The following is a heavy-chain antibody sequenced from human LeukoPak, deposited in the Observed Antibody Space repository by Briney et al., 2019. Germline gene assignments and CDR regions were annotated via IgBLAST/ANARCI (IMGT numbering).Heavy chain of an antibody. CDR2: INHSGST. CDR1: GGSFSGYY. Sequence: SETLSLTCAVYGGSFSGYYWSWIRQPPGKGLEWIGEINHSGSTNYNPSLKSRVTISVDTSKNQFSLKLRSVTAADTAVYYCARGPKFNFPPYFAYGARGPRFTAPS. V-gene: IGHV4-34*01. CDR3: ARGPKFNFPPYFAY. J-gene: IGHJ4*02.